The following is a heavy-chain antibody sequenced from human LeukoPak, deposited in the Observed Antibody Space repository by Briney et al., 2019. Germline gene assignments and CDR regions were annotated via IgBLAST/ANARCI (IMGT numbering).Heavy chain of an antibody. J-gene: IGHJ4*02. V-gene: IGHV3-7*01. CDR2: IKPDGSEK. CDR3: ARAIGKSEGY. Sequence: PGGSLRLSCVVSGFSIHSFWMNWVRQAPGKGLEWVANIKPDGSEKSYVDSVKGRFTISRDNAKSSLYLQMDSLRAEDTAVYYCARAIGKSEGYWGQGTLVTVSS. CDR1: GFSIHSFW. D-gene: IGHD4-23*01.